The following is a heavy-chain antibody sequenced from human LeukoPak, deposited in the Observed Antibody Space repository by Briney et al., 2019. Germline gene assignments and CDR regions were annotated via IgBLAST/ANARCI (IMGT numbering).Heavy chain of an antibody. J-gene: IGHJ5*02. V-gene: IGHV1-18*01. D-gene: IGHD3-3*01. CDR3: ARVRRETEWPKANNWFDP. CDR1: GYTFTSYG. CDR2: ISAYNGNT. Sequence: GASVKVSCKASGYTFTSYGIIWVRQAPGQGLEWMGWISAYNGNTNYAQKLQGRVTMTTDTSTSTAYMELRSLRSDDTAVYYCARVRRETEWPKANNWFDPWGQGPLVTVSS.